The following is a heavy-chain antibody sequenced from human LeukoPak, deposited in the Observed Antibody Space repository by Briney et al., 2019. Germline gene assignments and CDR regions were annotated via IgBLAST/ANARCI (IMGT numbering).Heavy chain of an antibody. D-gene: IGHD1-26*01. Sequence: ASVKVSCKASGYTFTSYYMHWVQQAPGQGLEWMGIINPSGGSTSYAQKFQGRVTMTRDMSTSTVYMELSSLRSEDTAVYYCARDGPSGSYGYWGQGTLVTVSS. CDR1: GYTFTSYY. CDR3: ARDGPSGSYGY. V-gene: IGHV1-46*01. CDR2: INPSGGST. J-gene: IGHJ4*02.